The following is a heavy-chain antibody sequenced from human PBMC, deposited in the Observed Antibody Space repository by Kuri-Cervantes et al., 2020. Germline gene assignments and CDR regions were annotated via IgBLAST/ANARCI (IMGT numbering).Heavy chain of an antibody. CDR1: GYSFTSYW. J-gene: IGHJ4*02. CDR2: IYPGDSDT. V-gene: IGHV5-51*01. CDR3: ARDEAAAGNFDY. Sequence: GGSLRLSCKGSGYSFTSYWIGWVRQMPGKGLEWMGIIYPGDSDTRYSPSSQGQVTISADKSISTAYLQWSSLKASDTAMYYCARDEAAAGNFDYWGQGTLVTVSS. D-gene: IGHD6-13*01.